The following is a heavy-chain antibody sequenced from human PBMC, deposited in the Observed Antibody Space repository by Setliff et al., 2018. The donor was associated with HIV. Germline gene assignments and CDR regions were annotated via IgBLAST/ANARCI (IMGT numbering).Heavy chain of an antibody. CDR3: ARDLKRPNSNFWGGYPIPFDS. CDR1: GYTFNNYA. CDR2: INTNTGNP. V-gene: IGHV7-4-1*02. J-gene: IGHJ4*02. Sequence: ASVKVSCKASGYTFNNYAMNWVRQASGQGLELMGWINTNTGNPTYAQGFTGRFVFSLDTSVSTAYLQISSLKAEDTAVYFCARDLKRPNSNFWGGYPIPFDSWGQGTLVTVSS. D-gene: IGHD3-3*01.